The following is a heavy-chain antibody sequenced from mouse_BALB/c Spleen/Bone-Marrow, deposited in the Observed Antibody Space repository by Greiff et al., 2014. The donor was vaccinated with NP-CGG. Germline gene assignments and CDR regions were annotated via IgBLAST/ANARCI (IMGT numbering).Heavy chain of an antibody. J-gene: IGHJ2*01. CDR2: IRNKANGYTT. Sequence: EVQLQQSGGGLVQPGGSLRLSCATSGFTFTDYYMSWVRQPPGKALEWLGFIRNKANGYTTEYSASVKGRFTISRDNSQSILYHQMNTMRAEDSAAYYCARDRADRATGYYFDYWGQGTTLTVSS. D-gene: IGHD3-1*01. CDR3: ARDRADRATGYYFDY. CDR1: GFTFTDYY. V-gene: IGHV7-3*02.